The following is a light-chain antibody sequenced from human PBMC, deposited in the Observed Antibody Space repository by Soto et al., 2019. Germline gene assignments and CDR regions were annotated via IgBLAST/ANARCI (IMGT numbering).Light chain of an antibody. CDR3: SSYSSSSTVV. CDR1: SSDIGGYNY. Sequence: QSVLTQPASVSGSPGQSITISCTGTSSDIGGYNYVSWYQQHPGKAPKLMIYDVSSRPSGVSNRFSGSKSANTASLTISGLQAEDEADYFCSSYSSSSTVVFGGGTQLTVL. V-gene: IGLV2-14*03. J-gene: IGLJ7*01. CDR2: DVS.